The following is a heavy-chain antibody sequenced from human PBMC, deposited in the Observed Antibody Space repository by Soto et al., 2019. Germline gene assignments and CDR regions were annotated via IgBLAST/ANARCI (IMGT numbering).Heavy chain of an antibody. V-gene: IGHV1-69*13. D-gene: IGHD2-15*01. CDR2: IIPIFGTA. CDR1: GGTFSSYA. Sequence: EASVKVSCKASGGTFSSYAISWVRQAPGQGLEWMGGIIPIFGTANYAQKFQGRVTITADESTSTAYMELSSLRSEDTAVYYCARVSCSGGSCYSGYWGQGTLVTVSS. J-gene: IGHJ4*02. CDR3: ARVSCSGGSCYSGY.